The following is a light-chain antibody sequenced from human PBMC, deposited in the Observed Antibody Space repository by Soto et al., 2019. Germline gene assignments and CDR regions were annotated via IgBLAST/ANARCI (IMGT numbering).Light chain of an antibody. V-gene: IGKV1-33*01. CDR2: DAS. Sequence: DIQMTQSPSSLSASVGDRVTITCRASRYIRSDLSWYQQRPGQAPKLLIYDASNLERGVPSRFSGSGSGTDFSLTVDSLQPEDTATYYCQQYDHPPYTFGQGTKLEIK. J-gene: IGKJ2*01. CDR3: QQYDHPPYT. CDR1: RYIRSD.